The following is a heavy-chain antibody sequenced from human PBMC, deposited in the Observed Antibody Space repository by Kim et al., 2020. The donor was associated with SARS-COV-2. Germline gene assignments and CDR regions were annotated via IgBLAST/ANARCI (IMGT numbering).Heavy chain of an antibody. V-gene: IGHV3-21*01. CDR1: GFTFSSYS. D-gene: IGHD3-9*01. Sequence: GGSLRLPCAASGFTFSSYSMNWVRQAPGKGLEWVSSISSSSSYIYYADSVKGRFTISRDNAKNSLYLQMNSLRAEDTAVYYCARDSSYYDILTGYYHYWYFDLWGRGTLVTVSS. J-gene: IGHJ2*01. CDR2: ISSSSSYI. CDR3: ARDSSYYDILTGYYHYWYFDL.